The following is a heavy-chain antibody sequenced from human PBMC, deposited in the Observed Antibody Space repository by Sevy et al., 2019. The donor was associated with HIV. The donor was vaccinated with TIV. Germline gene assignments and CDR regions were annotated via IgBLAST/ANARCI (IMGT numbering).Heavy chain of an antibody. CDR3: AREAGSSSFDY. V-gene: IGHV3-53*01. J-gene: IGHJ4*02. CDR1: GFTVTSNY. D-gene: IGHD6-13*01. Sequence: GGSLRLSCAATGFTVTSNYMSWVRQGPGKGLEWVSGFYNGDSTQYADSVKGRFTISRDKSNNPLYLQMDGLGADDTAVYYCAREAGSSSFDYWGQGTLVTVSS. CDR2: FYNGDST.